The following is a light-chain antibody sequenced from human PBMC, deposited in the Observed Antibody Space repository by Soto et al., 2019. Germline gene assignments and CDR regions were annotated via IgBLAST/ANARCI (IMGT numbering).Light chain of an antibody. CDR1: RSDVGGYNY. CDR2: EVS. V-gene: IGLV2-14*01. J-gene: IGLJ1*01. CDR3: SSHESTSTLVL. Sequence: ALTQPASVSGSPGQSITISCTGTRSDVGGYNYVSWYQQHPGKAPKLMIFEVSNRPSGVSNRFSGSKSGNTASLTISGLQAADEADYYCSSHESTSTLVLFGTGTKFTVL.